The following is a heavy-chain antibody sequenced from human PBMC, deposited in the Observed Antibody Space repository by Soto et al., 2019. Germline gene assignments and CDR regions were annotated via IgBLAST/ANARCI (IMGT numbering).Heavy chain of an antibody. CDR2: IYYSGST. V-gene: IGHV4-31*03. J-gene: IGHJ6*02. CDR3: AREKGSYYDSSGYYPPGYYGMDV. Sequence: QVQLQESGPGLVKPSQTLSLTCTVSGGSISSGGYYWSWIRQHPGKGLEWIGYIYYSGSTYYNPSRKSRVTISVDTSKHQFSLKLSSVTAADTAVYYCAREKGSYYDSSGYYPPGYYGMDVWGQGTTVTVSS. D-gene: IGHD3-22*01. CDR1: GGSISSGGYY.